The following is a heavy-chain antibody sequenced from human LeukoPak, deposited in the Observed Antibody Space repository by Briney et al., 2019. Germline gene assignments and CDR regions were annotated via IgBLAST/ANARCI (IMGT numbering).Heavy chain of an antibody. CDR3: AKGYSEDILSYFDY. Sequence: GRSLRLSCAASGFTFSSYGMQWVRQAPGKGLEWVAVIWYDGSNKYYADSVKGRFTISRDNSKNTLYLQMNSLRAEDTAVYYCAKGYSEDILSYFDYWGQGTLVTVSS. V-gene: IGHV3-33*06. CDR2: IWYDGSNK. J-gene: IGHJ4*02. D-gene: IGHD3-9*01. CDR1: GFTFSSYG.